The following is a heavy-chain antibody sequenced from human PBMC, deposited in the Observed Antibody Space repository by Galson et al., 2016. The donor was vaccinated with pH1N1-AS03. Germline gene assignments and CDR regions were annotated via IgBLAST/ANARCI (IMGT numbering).Heavy chain of an antibody. D-gene: IGHD1-1*01. CDR2: ITGTSGTT. Sequence: SLRLSCAASGFTFSTNAMSWVRQAPGKGLEWVATITGTSGTTYYADSVKGRFTVSRENSRNTLYLQMNNLRAEDSALYYCARDSGRDTWTAYSFASWGQGALSPSPQ. CDR3: ARDSGRDTWTAYSFAS. CDR1: GFTFSTNA. V-gene: IGHV3-23*01. J-gene: IGHJ4*02.